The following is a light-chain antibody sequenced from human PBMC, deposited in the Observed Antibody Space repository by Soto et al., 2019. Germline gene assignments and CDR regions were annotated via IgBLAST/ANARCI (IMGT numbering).Light chain of an antibody. CDR2: GAS. J-gene: IGKJ2*01. CDR1: QSVSSN. V-gene: IGKV3-15*01. CDR3: QQYHDWYT. Sequence: EIVMTQSPATLSVSPGERATLSCRASQSVSSNLAWYQQKPGQAPRLLIYGASTRATGIPARFSGSGSGTEFTLTISSLQSEDFLVYYCQQYHDWYTFGQGTKLEIK.